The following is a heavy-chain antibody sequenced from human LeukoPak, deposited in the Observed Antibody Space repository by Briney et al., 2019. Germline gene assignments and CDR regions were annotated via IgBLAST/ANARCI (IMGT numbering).Heavy chain of an antibody. D-gene: IGHD5-18*01. V-gene: IGHV4-34*01. CDR2: INHSGST. CDR1: GGSFSGYY. J-gene: IGHJ4*02. CDR3: ARVGYSYGRGYGY. Sequence: TSETLSPTCAVYGGSFSGYYWSWIRQPPGKGLEWIGEINHSGSTNYNPSLKSRVTISVDTSKNQFSLKLSSVTAADTAVYYCARVGYSYGRGYGYWGQGTLVTVSS.